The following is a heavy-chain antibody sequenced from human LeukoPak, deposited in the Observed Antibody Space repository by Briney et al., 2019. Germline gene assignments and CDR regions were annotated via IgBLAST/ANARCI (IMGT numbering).Heavy chain of an antibody. D-gene: IGHD3-3*01. CDR3: ARGYDFWGDY. CDR2: INPNSGDT. Sequence: GASVKVSCKASGYIFTGYYMHWVRQAPGQGLEWMGWINPNSGDTNYAQKFQGRVTTTRDTSISTAYMELSRLRSDDTAVYYCARGYDFWGDYWGQGTLVTVSS. V-gene: IGHV1-2*02. J-gene: IGHJ4*02. CDR1: GYIFTGYY.